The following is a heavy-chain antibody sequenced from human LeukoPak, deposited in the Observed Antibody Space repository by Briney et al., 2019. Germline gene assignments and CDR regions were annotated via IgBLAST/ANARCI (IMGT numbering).Heavy chain of an antibody. J-gene: IGHJ4*02. CDR3: AKAGTYYYDSSGYYYDY. CDR1: GFTFQNYA. Sequence: GGSLRLSCEASGFTFQNYAMHCVRQAPGKGLEWVSYISGHLRNIGYADSVKGRLTTSRDNAKNSLYLQMNSLRAEDTAVYYCAKAGTYYYDSSGYYYDYWGQGTLVTVSS. D-gene: IGHD3-22*01. V-gene: IGHV3-9*01. CDR2: ISGHLRNI.